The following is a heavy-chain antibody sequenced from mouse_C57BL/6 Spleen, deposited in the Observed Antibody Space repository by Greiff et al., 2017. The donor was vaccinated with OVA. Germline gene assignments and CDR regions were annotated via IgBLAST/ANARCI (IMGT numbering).Heavy chain of an antibody. D-gene: IGHD6-1*01. CDR1: GFTFSSYA. J-gene: IGHJ1*03. Sequence: EVKLMESGGGLVKPGGSLKLSCAASGFTFSSYAMSWVRQTPEKRLEWVATISDGGSYTYYPDNVKGRFTISRDNAKNNLYLQMSHLKSEDTAMYYCARASDRYFDVWGTGTTVTVSS. CDR2: ISDGGSYT. CDR3: ARASDRYFDV. V-gene: IGHV5-4*03.